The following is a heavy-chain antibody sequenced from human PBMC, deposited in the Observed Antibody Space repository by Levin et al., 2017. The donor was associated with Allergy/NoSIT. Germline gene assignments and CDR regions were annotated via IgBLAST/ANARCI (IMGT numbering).Heavy chain of an antibody. CDR1: GFTFSSYA. J-gene: IGHJ6*02. CDR3: ARDYYDSSGFPQYYGMDV. V-gene: IGHV3-30-3*01. D-gene: IGHD3-22*01. Sequence: GGSLRLSCAASGFTFSSYAMHWVRQAPGRGLEWVAVISYDGGNKYYADSVKGRFTISRDNSKNTLYLQMNSLRAEDTAVYYCARDYYDSSGFPQYYGMDVWGQGTTVTVSS. CDR2: ISYDGGNK.